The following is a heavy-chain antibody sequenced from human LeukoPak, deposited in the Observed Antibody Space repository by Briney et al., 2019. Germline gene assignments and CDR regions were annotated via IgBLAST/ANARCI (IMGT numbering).Heavy chain of an antibody. CDR2: INWNGGST. D-gene: IGHD2-2*01. Sequence: GGSLRLSCAASGFTFDDYGMSWVRQAPGKGLEWVSGINWNGGSTGYADSVKGRFTISRDNAKNSLYLQMNSLRAEDTALYYCARDAYCSTTSCKEYFDLWGRGTLVTVSS. CDR1: GFTFDDYG. CDR3: ARDAYCSTTSCKEYFDL. V-gene: IGHV3-20*04. J-gene: IGHJ2*01.